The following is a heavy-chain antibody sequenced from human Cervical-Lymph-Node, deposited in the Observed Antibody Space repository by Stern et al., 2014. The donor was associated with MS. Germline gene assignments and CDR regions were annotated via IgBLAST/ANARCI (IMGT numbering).Heavy chain of an antibody. J-gene: IGHJ6*02. D-gene: IGHD2-2*01. Sequence: EVQLLESGGGLVQPGGSLRLSCAASGFTFSTYAFSWVRQAPGKGLDGVSSLSDSGVYTYYADSVKGRFTISRDNSKSMLYLEMQSLRAEDTAVYHCAKDLGRGVVVVPLYGLDVWGQGTTVTVSS. CDR3: AKDLGRGVVVVPLYGLDV. V-gene: IGHV3-23*01. CDR2: LSDSGVYT. CDR1: GFTFSTYA.